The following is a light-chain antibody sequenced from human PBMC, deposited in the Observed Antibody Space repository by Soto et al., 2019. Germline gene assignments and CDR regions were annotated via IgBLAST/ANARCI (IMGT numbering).Light chain of an antibody. CDR1: QSVSSSY. V-gene: IGKV3-20*01. CDR3: QQYGSSPWT. Sequence: IVLTQSPGTLSLSPGERATLSCRASQSVSSSYLAWYQQKPGQAPRPLIYGASSRAIGIPDRFSGSGSGTDFTLTISRLEPEDFAEYYCQQYGSSPWTFGQGTKVEIK. CDR2: GAS. J-gene: IGKJ1*01.